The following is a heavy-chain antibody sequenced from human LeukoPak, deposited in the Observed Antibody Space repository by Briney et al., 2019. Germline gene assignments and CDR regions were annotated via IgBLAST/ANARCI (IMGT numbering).Heavy chain of an antibody. CDR3: ARDRPGGSGSYSDY. Sequence: PGGSLRLSCAASGFSFSNYAMHWVRQAPGKGLEHVSAISSNGGSTYYANSMKGRSTISRDNSKNTLYLQMGSLRAEDMAVYYCARDRPGGSGSYSDYWGQGTLVTVSS. CDR2: ISSNGGST. J-gene: IGHJ4*02. D-gene: IGHD3-10*01. CDR1: GFSFSNYA. V-gene: IGHV3-64*01.